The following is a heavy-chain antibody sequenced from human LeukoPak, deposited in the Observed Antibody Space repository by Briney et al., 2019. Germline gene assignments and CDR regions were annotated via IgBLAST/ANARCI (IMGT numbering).Heavy chain of an antibody. Sequence: GGSLRLSCAVSGITLSNYGMSWVRQAPGKGLEWVAGISDSGGRTNYADSVKGRFTISRDNPKNTLYLQMNSLRAEDTAVYYCTTGIGGSSWNQVLGYYYMDVWGKGTTVTVSS. V-gene: IGHV3-23*01. J-gene: IGHJ6*03. D-gene: IGHD1-26*01. CDR1: GITLSNYG. CDR3: TTGIGGSSWNQVLGYYYMDV. CDR2: ISDSGGRT.